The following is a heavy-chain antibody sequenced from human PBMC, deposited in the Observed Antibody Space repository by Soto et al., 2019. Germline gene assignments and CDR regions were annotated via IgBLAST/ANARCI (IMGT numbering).Heavy chain of an antibody. D-gene: IGHD3-3*01. J-gene: IGHJ6*02. Sequence: SLRLSCAASGFTVSSNYMSWVRQAPGKGLEWVSVIYSGGSTYYADSVKGRFTISRDNSKNTLYLQMNSLRAEDTAVYYCARGNSTRTYYDFWSGRDPLYYYYYGMDVWGQGTTVTVSS. CDR2: IYSGGST. CDR3: ARGNSTRTYYDFWSGRDPLYYYYYGMDV. V-gene: IGHV3-53*01. CDR1: GFTVSSNY.